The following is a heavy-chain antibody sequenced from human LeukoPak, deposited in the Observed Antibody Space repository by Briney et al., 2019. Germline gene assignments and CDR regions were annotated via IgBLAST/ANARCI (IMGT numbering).Heavy chain of an antibody. J-gene: IGHJ4*02. D-gene: IGHD3-22*01. V-gene: IGHV1-69*01. Sequence: GSSVKVSCKASGGTFSSYAISWVRQAPGQGLEWTGGIIPIFGTANYAQKFQGRVTITADESTSTAYMELSSLRSEDTAVYYCARRSYDSSGYYYGMTNWGQGTLVTVSS. CDR3: ARRSYDSSGYYYGMTN. CDR2: IIPIFGTA. CDR1: GGTFSSYA.